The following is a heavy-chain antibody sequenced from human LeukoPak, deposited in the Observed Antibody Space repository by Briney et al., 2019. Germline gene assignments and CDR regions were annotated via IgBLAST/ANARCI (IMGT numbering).Heavy chain of an antibody. CDR3: ARVESSSGPFDY. V-gene: IGHV1-69*04. Sequence: SVKVSCKASGGTFSSYAISWVRQAPGQVLEWMGRIIPILGIANYAQKFQGRVTITADKSTSTAYMELSSLRSEDTAVYYCARVESSSGPFDYWGQGTLVTVSS. CDR1: GGTFSSYA. CDR2: IIPILGIA. J-gene: IGHJ4*02. D-gene: IGHD6-19*01.